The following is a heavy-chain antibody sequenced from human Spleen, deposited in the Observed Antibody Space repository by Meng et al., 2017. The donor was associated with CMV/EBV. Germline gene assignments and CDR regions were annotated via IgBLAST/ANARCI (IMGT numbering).Heavy chain of an antibody. V-gene: IGHV4-34*01. J-gene: IGHJ4*02. CDR1: GGSFSGYY. D-gene: IGHD1-26*01. CDR3: APGFRSWSGSYSS. CDR2: INHSGST. Sequence: QVQLQKWGAGLLKPSETLSLTCAVYGGSFSGYYWSWIRQPPGKGLEWIGEINHSGSTNYNPSLKSRVTISIDTSKNQFSLKLSSVTATDTAVYYCAPGFRSWSGSYSSWGQGTLVTVSS.